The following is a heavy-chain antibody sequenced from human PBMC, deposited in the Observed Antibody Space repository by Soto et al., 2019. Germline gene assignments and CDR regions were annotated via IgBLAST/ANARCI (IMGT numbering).Heavy chain of an antibody. V-gene: IGHV3-30*18. Sequence: PGGSLRLSCAASGFIFNNYGMHWVRQAPGKGLEWAALISFDGSNIFYADSVKGRFTISRDNSRNTLYLQMNSLRAEDRAVYYCAKEYDYNWFDPWGQGTLVTVSS. CDR1: GFIFNNYG. CDR3: AKEYDYNWFDP. CDR2: ISFDGSNI. D-gene: IGHD2-21*02. J-gene: IGHJ5*02.